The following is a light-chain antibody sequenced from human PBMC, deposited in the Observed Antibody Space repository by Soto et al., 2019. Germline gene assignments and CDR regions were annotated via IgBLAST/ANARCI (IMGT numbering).Light chain of an antibody. CDR2: GAS. V-gene: IGKV3-15*01. J-gene: IGKJ5*01. Sequence: ELVMTQSPTTLSVSPVEIATLSCRASQSVSPNLAWYQQKPGQVPSLLIYGASTRASGIPARFSGSGSGTEFTITIGSLQSEDFAVYYCQQYSSSPSFGKGTRLEIK. CDR3: QQYSSSPS. CDR1: QSVSPN.